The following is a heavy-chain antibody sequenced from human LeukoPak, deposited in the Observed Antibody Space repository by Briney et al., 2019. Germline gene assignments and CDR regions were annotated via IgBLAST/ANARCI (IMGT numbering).Heavy chain of an antibody. CDR2: ISSNSTYI. CDR3: ARDEGYYFDS. CDR1: GFTFSDYF. J-gene: IGHJ4*02. Sequence: PGGTLRLSCAVSGFTFSDYFMNWVRQAPGKGLEWVASISSNSTYIHYADSVKGRFTISRHNARNSLFLQMTSLRAEDTAIYFCARDEGYYFDSWGQGTQVTVSS. V-gene: IGHV3-21*01.